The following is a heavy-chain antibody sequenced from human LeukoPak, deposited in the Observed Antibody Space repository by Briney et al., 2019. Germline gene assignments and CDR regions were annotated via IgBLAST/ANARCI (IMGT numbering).Heavy chain of an antibody. D-gene: IGHD4/OR15-4a*01. J-gene: IGHJ6*03. CDR1: GFTFSSYA. CDR3: AKDNNDYGDFSYMDV. V-gene: IGHV3-30*02. CDR2: IRYDGSNK. Sequence: GGSLRLSCAASGFTFSSYAMHWVRQAPGKGLEWVESIRYDGSNKYCADSVKGRFTVSRDNSKNTLYLQMNSLRAEDTAVYYCAKDNNDYGDFSYMDVWGKGTTVTVSS.